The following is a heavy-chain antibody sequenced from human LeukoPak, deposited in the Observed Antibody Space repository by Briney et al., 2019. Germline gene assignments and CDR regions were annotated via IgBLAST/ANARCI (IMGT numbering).Heavy chain of an antibody. CDR1: GFTFSSYS. V-gene: IGHV3-21*01. Sequence: KSGGSLRLSCAASGFTFSSYSMNWVRQAPGKGLEWVSSISSSSSYIYYADSVKGRSTISRDNAKNSLYLQMNSLRAEDTAVYYCARGGTGTKDYWGQGTLVTVSS. CDR3: ARGGTGTKDY. CDR2: ISSSSSYI. D-gene: IGHD1-7*01. J-gene: IGHJ4*02.